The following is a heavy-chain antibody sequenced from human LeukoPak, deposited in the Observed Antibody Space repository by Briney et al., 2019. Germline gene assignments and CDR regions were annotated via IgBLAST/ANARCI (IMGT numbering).Heavy chain of an antibody. CDR3: ARDPAAEGDYYYYYMDV. J-gene: IGHJ6*03. CDR1: GGSFSGYY. Sequence: PSETLSLTCAVYGGSFSGYYWSWIRQPPGKGLEWIGEINHSGSTNYNPSLKSRVTISVDKSKNQFSLKLSSVTAADTAVYYCARDPAAEGDYYYYYMDVWGKGTTVTVSS. CDR2: INHSGST. V-gene: IGHV4-34*01. D-gene: IGHD6-13*01.